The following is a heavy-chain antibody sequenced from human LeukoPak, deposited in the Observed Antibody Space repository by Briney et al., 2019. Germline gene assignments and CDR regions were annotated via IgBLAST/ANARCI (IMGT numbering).Heavy chain of an antibody. D-gene: IGHD6-19*01. J-gene: IGHJ4*02. CDR1: GYTFTGYY. CDR2: INPNSGGT. Sequence: ASVKVSCKASGYTFTGYYMHWVRQAPGQGLEWMGWINPNSGGTNYAQRFQGGVTMTRDTSISTAYMELSRLRSDDTAVYYCARVNLAVAHRWIDYWGQGTLVTVSS. CDR3: ARVNLAVAHRWIDY. V-gene: IGHV1-2*02.